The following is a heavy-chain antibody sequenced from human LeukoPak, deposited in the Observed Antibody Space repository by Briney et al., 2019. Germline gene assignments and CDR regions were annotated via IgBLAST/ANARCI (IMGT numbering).Heavy chain of an antibody. CDR1: GFTFSSYW. CDR3: ARDQVEQWLVPEYFQH. D-gene: IGHD6-19*01. CDR2: IKQDGSEK. J-gene: IGHJ1*01. Sequence: GGSLRLSCAASGFTFSSYWMSWVRQAPGKGLEWVANIKQDGSEKYYVDSVKGRFTISRDNAKNSLYLQMNSLRAEDTAVYYCARDQVEQWLVPEYFQHWRQGNLVTVSS. V-gene: IGHV3-7*01.